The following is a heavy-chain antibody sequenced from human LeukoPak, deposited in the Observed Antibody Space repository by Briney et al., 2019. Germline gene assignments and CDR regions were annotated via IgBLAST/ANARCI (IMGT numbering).Heavy chain of an antibody. D-gene: IGHD5-18*01. CDR2: INPDGTII. V-gene: IGHV3-74*01. J-gene: IGHJ5*02. CDR3: AKDLSWNTADR. CDR1: GFTYTDYW. Sequence: PGGSLRLSCVGSGFTYTDYWMHWFRQAPGKGPVWVSRINPDGTIIDYADSVKGRFSISRDNAKNLLYLQMNGLRADDTAVYYCAKDLSWNTADRLGPGILVTVSS.